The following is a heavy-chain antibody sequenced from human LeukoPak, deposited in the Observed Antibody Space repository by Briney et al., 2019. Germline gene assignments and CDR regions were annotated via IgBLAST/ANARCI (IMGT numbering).Heavy chain of an antibody. V-gene: IGHV1-2*02. D-gene: IGHD2-21*02. CDR1: GYTFTGYY. Sequence: EASVKVSCKASGYTFTGYYMHWVRQAPGQGLEWMGWINPNSGGTNYAQKFQGRVTMTRDTSISTAYMELSRLRSDDTAVYYCARMELSIAYCGGDCYSGFDPWGQGTLVTVSS. CDR3: ARMELSIAYCGGDCYSGFDP. CDR2: INPNSGGT. J-gene: IGHJ5*02.